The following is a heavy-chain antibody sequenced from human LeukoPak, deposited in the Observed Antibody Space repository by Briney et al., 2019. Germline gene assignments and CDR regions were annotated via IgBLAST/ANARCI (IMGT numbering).Heavy chain of an antibody. V-gene: IGHV3-74*01. J-gene: IGHJ4*02. Sequence: GGSLRLSCAASGFSFSSYRMNWVRQDPGKGLVWVSYINPDGSNTNYADSVKGRFTISRDNAKNALYLQMNSLRAEDTAVYYCAKFGPYYYDSSGYFDYWGQGTLVTVSS. D-gene: IGHD3-22*01. CDR2: INPDGSNT. CDR1: GFSFSSYR. CDR3: AKFGPYYYDSSGYFDY.